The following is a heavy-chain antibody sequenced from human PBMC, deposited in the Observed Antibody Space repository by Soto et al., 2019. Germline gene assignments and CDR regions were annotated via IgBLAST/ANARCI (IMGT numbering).Heavy chain of an antibody. CDR2: IYHSGTT. CDR1: GGSIINNYW. J-gene: IGHJ4*02. Sequence: PSETLSLTCDVSGGSIINNYWWAWIRQSPGKGLVWIGSIYHSGTTYYNPSLESRATISVDTSESRFALKLSSVTAADSAIYHCARTDNVGYYPYLGQGTLVTVSS. D-gene: IGHD3-3*01. CDR3: ARTDNVGYYPY. V-gene: IGHV4-38-2*01.